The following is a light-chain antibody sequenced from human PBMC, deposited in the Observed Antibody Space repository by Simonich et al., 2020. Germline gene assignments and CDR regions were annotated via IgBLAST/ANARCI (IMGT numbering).Light chain of an antibody. V-gene: IGLV2-14*01. Sequence: QSVLTQPASVSGSPGQSITISCTGTSSDVGGYNYVSWYQQHPGTAPKLMIYDVSKRPSGVSNRFAGSKSGNTASLPISGLQAEDEADYYCCSYAGSYIWVFGGGTKLTVL. CDR1: SSDVGGYNY. J-gene: IGLJ3*02. CDR3: CSYAGSYIWV. CDR2: DVS.